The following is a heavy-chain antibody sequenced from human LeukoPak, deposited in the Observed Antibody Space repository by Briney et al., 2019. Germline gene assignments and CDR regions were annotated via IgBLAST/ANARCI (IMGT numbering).Heavy chain of an antibody. CDR1: SGSFSGYY. V-gene: IGHV4-34*01. D-gene: IGHD3-3*01. Sequence: SETLPLTCAVYSGSFSGYYWSWVRQPPGKGLEWIGEINHSGSTNYNPSLKSRVTISVDTSKNQFSLRLSSVTAADTAVHYCARGRSGYSRSFDYWGQGTLVTVSS. CDR2: INHSGST. J-gene: IGHJ4*02. CDR3: ARGRSGYSRSFDY.